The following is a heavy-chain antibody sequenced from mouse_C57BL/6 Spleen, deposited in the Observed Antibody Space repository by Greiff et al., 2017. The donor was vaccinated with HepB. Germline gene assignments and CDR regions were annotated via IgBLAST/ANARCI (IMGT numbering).Heavy chain of an antibody. CDR2: ISYSGST. J-gene: IGHJ4*01. CDR3: ARAPSQGYYAMDY. D-gene: IGHD3-1*01. CDR1: GYSITSGYD. Sequence: EVQLQQSGPGMVKPSQSLSLTCTVTGYSITSGYDWHWIRHFPGNKLEWMGYISYSGSTNYNPSLKSRISITHDTSKNHFFLKLNSVTTEDTATYYCARAPSQGYYAMDYWGQGTSVTVSS. V-gene: IGHV3-1*01.